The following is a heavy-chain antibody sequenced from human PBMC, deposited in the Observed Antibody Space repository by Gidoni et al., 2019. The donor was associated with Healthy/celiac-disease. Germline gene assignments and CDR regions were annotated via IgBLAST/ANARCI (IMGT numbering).Heavy chain of an antibody. V-gene: IGHV3-48*03. CDR1: GFTFSSYE. J-gene: IGHJ4*02. CDR2: ISSSGSTI. D-gene: IGHD3-3*01. CDR3: ASASALRFLEWFFDY. Sequence: EVQLVESGGGLVQPGGSLRLSCAASGFTFSSYEMNWVRQAPGKGLEWVSYISSSGSTIYYADAVKGRFTISRDNAKNSLYLQMNSLRAEDTAVYYCASASALRFLEWFFDYWGQGTLVTVSS.